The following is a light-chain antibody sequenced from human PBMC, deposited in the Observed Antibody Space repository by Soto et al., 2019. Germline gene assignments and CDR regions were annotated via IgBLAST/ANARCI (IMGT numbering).Light chain of an antibody. Sequence: DIQMTQSPSSLSASVGDRVTITFRASQRIDNYLNWYQQKPGKAPNLVIYAVTTLQGGVPSRFSGSASGTDFTLTISSLQPEDFATYYCQQTYDTPTTFGQGTKLEI. J-gene: IGKJ2*01. V-gene: IGKV1-39*01. CDR1: QRIDNY. CDR3: QQTYDTPTT. CDR2: AVT.